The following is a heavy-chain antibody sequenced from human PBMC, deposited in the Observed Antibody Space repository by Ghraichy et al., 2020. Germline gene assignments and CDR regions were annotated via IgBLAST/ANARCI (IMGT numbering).Heavy chain of an antibody. J-gene: IGHJ4*02. CDR1: GFTFSSYG. Sequence: GSLRLSCAASGFTFSSYGMHWVRQAPGKGLEWVAVIWYDGSNKYYADSVKGRFTISRDNSKNTLYLQMNSLRAEDTAVYYCARGFAPIHYYDSSGYYTGGLDYWGQGTLVTVSS. CDR3: ARGFAPIHYYDSSGYYTGGLDY. D-gene: IGHD3-22*01. V-gene: IGHV3-33*01. CDR2: IWYDGSNK.